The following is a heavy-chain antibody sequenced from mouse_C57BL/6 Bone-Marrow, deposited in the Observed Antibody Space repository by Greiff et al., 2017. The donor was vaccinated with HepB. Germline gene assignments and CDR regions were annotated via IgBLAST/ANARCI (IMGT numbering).Heavy chain of an antibody. V-gene: IGHV5-4*01. Sequence: EVMLVESGGGLVKPGGSLKLSCAASGFTFSSYAMSWVRQTPEKRLEWVATISDGGSYTYYPDNVKGRFTISRDNAKNNLYLQMSHLKSEDTAMYYCARDYGNYPVAYWGQGTLVTVSA. CDR1: GFTFSSYA. D-gene: IGHD2-1*01. CDR2: ISDGGSYT. J-gene: IGHJ3*01. CDR3: ARDYGNYPVAY.